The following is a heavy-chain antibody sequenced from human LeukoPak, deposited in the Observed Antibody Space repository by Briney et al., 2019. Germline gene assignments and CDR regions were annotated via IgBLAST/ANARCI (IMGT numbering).Heavy chain of an antibody. J-gene: IGHJ6*02. V-gene: IGHV4-39*01. D-gene: IGHD6-19*01. CDR1: GGSISGSSYY. Sequence: SETLSLTCTVSGGSISGSSYYWGWIRQPPGKGLEWIGSIYYSGSTYYNPSLKSRVTISVDTSKNQFSLKLSSVTAADTAVYYCARTSYSSGWSTYYYYYGMDVWGQGTTVTVSS. CDR2: IYYSGST. CDR3: ARTSYSSGWSTYYYYYGMDV.